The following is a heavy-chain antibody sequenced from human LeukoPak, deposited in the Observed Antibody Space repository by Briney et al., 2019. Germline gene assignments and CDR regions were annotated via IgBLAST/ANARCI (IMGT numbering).Heavy chain of an antibody. CDR1: GFTFSSYT. Sequence: GGSLRLSCAASGFTFSSYTMNWVRQAPGKGLEWVSSISSSSSYIYYADSVKGRFTISRDNVKNSLYLQMNSLRVEDTAVYYCARDKGTGSGMDVWGQGTTVTVSS. CDR2: ISSSSSYI. J-gene: IGHJ6*02. CDR3: ARDKGTGSGMDV. V-gene: IGHV3-21*01. D-gene: IGHD1-14*01.